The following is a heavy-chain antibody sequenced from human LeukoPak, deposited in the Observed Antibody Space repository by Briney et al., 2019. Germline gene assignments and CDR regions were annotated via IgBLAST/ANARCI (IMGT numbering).Heavy chain of an antibody. CDR2: ISWNSGSI. Sequence: GGSLRLSCAASGFTFDDYARQWVRQAPGKGLEWVSGISWNSGSIGYADSVKGRFTISRDNAKNSLYLQMNSLRAEDMALYYCAKSRFVTMVRGVIGFGYFDYWGQGTLVTVSS. D-gene: IGHD3-10*01. CDR1: GFTFDDYA. V-gene: IGHV3-9*03. J-gene: IGHJ4*02. CDR3: AKSRFVTMVRGVIGFGYFDY.